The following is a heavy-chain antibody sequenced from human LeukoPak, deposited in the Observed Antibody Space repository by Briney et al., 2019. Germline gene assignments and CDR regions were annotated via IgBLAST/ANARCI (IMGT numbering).Heavy chain of an antibody. Sequence: GGSLRLSCAASGFTFSSYAMSWVRQAPGKGLEWVSAISGSGGSTYYADSVKGRFTISRDNSKNTLYLQMNSLRAEDTAVYYCAKDLVGATPNEHDAEYFQHWGQGTLVTVSS. J-gene: IGHJ1*01. V-gene: IGHV3-23*01. CDR3: AKDLVGATPNEHDAEYFQH. CDR2: ISGSGGST. D-gene: IGHD1-26*01. CDR1: GFTFSSYA.